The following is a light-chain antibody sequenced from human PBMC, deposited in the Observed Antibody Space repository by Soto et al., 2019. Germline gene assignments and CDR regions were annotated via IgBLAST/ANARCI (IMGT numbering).Light chain of an antibody. J-gene: IGKJ1*01. Sequence: EIVLTQSPGTLSLSPGERATLSCRASQSVSSNYLAWYQRKPGQAPRLLIYGASSRATDIPNRFSGSGSGTDFTLTITRLEPEEFAVYFCPQYGGSPPTFGQGTKVEIK. CDR3: PQYGGSPPT. CDR1: QSVSSNY. V-gene: IGKV3-20*01. CDR2: GAS.